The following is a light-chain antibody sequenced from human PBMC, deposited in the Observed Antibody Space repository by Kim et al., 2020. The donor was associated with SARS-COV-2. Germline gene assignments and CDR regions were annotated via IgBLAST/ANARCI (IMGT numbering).Light chain of an antibody. CDR3: HQRSDWPGT. CDR1: QSVSIS. V-gene: IGKV3-11*01. J-gene: IGKJ1*01. CDR2: GAF. Sequence: EIVLTQSPAILSLSPGKRATLSCRASQSVSISLAWYQQKPGQAPRLLIYGAFNRATGIPARFSGSGSETDFTLTISSLEPEDFAVYYCHQRSDWPGTFVQGTKVYIK.